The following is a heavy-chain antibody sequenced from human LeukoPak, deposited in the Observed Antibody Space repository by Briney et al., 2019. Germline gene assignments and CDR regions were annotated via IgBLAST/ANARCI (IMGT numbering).Heavy chain of an antibody. CDR3: ARHHGIAAAPTRTFDM. CDR1: GGSINTYY. D-gene: IGHD6-13*01. CDR2: IYSSGSA. J-gene: IGHJ3*02. V-gene: IGHV4-4*07. Sequence: PSETLSLTCSVSGGSINTYYWSWIRQPAGKGLEWIGRIYSSGSANYNPSLKSRVTMSVDTSKNQFSLKLNSLTAADTAVYYCARHHGIAAAPTRTFDMWGQGTMVTVSS.